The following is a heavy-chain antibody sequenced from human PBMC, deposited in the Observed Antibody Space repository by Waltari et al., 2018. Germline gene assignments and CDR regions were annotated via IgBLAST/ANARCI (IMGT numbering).Heavy chain of an antibody. Sequence: EVQLVESGGGLVQPGGSLRLSCAASGFTVSSNYMSWVRQAPGKGQEWVSVIYSGGSTYYADSVKGRFTISRHNSKNTLYLQMNSLRAEDTAVYYCATALTGTNYWYFDLWGRGTLVTVSS. CDR1: GFTVSSNY. J-gene: IGHJ2*01. CDR2: IYSGGST. D-gene: IGHD1-7*01. CDR3: ATALTGTNYWYFDL. V-gene: IGHV3-53*04.